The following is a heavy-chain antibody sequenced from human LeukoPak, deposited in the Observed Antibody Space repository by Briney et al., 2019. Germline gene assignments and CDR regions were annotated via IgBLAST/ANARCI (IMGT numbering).Heavy chain of an antibody. CDR3: ARDNLADYFDY. CDR1: GGSISTYY. V-gene: IGHV4-59*01. Sequence: SQTLSLTCTVSGGSISTYYWSWIRQPPGNGLEWLGYIYYRGSSNYNPSLQSRVTLSIDTSKKQFSLKLRSVTAADTAVYYCARDNLADYFDYWGQGTLVTVSS. D-gene: IGHD1-20*01. CDR2: IYYRGSS. J-gene: IGHJ4*02.